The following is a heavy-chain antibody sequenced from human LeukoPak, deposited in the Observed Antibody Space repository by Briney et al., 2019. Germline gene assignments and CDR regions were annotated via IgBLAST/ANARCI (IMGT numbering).Heavy chain of an antibody. CDR1: GFIFSGYG. CDR3: ARGQADALDI. CDR2: IWYDGSNK. J-gene: IGHJ3*02. V-gene: IGHV3-33*01. Sequence: GGSLRLSCAASGFIFSGYGMHWVRQAPGKGLEWVADIWYDGSNKYYADSVKGRFTISRDNSKNTLYVQMNSLRAEDTAVYYCARGQADALDIWGQGTTVTVSS.